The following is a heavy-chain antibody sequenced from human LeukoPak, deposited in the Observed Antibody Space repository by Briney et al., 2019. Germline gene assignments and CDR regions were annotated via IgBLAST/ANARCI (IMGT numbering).Heavy chain of an antibody. V-gene: IGHV1-3*01. J-gene: IGHJ5*02. Sequence: GASVKVSCKASGYTFTSYAMHWVRQAPGQRLEWMGWINAGNGNTKYSQKLQGRVTITRDTSASTAYMELSSLRSEDTAVYYCARAHTMVRGVTNNWFDPWGQGTLVTVSS. CDR2: INAGNGNT. D-gene: IGHD3-10*01. CDR3: ARAHTMVRGVTNNWFDP. CDR1: GYTFTSYA.